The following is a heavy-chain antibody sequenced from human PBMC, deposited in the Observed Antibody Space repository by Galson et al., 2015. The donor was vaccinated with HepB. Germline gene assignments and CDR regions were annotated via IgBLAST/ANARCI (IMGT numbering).Heavy chain of an antibody. D-gene: IGHD3-3*01. V-gene: IGHV3-23*01. CDR1: GFTFSNYA. CDR2: ISGSGDSS. Sequence: SLRLSCAASGFTFSNYAMSWVRQAPGKGLEWVASISGSGDSSNYADSVKGRFTISRDNSKNTLYLQMNSLRAEDTAVYYCAKVRGEVWSGYIYYFDYWGQGTLVTVSS. CDR3: AKVRGEVWSGYIYYFDY. J-gene: IGHJ4*02.